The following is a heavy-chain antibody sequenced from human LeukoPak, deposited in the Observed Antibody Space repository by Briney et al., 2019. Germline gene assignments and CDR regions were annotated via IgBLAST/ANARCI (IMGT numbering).Heavy chain of an antibody. D-gene: IGHD4-17*01. CDR2: VKPDGSEK. CDR3: VRTRYGDY. CDR1: GFTLSTYW. V-gene: IGHV3-7*02. J-gene: IGHJ4*02. Sequence: GGSLRLSCAASGFTLSTYWMTWVRQAPRKGLEWVAAVKPDGSEKYYLDSVRGRFTISRDNAKNSLSLQLSSLRAEDTAVYYCVRTRYGDYWGQGALVTVSS.